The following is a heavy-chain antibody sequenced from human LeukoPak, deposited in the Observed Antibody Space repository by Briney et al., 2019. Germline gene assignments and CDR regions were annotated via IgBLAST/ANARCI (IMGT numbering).Heavy chain of an antibody. V-gene: IGHV1-8*01. J-gene: IGHJ4*02. CDR1: GYTFTSYD. D-gene: IGHD3-10*01. Sequence: ASVKVSCKASGYTFTSYDINWVRQATGQGLEWMGWMNPNSGNTGYAQKFQGRVTMTRNTSISTAYMELSSLRSEDTAVYYCARGDYYGSGSYYNGPDYWGQGTLVTVSS. CDR2: MNPNSGNT. CDR3: ARGDYYGSGSYYNGPDY.